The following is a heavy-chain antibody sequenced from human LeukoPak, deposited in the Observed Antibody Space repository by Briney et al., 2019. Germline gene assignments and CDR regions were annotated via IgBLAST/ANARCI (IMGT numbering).Heavy chain of an antibody. CDR2: IIPIFGTA. Sequence: SVKVSCKASGYTFTSYYMHWVRQAPGQGLEWMGGIIPIFGTANYAQKFQGRVTITADESTSTAYMELSSLRSEDTAAYYCAREVRLTDAFDIWGQGTMVTVSS. V-gene: IGHV1-69*13. D-gene: IGHD6-25*01. CDR3: AREVRLTDAFDI. CDR1: GYTFTSYY. J-gene: IGHJ3*02.